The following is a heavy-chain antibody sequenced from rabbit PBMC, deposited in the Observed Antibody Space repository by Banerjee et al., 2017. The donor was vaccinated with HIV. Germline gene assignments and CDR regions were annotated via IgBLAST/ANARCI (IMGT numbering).Heavy chain of an antibody. Sequence: QLKESGGGLVQPGGSLKLSCKASGFTLSSYYMNWVRQAPGKGLEWIGYIDPVFGITYYANWVNGRFSISRENAQNTVSLQMNSLTAADTATYFCARHAGYAGYGYSTLDLWGPGTLVTVS. CDR3: ARHAGYAGYGYSTLDL. J-gene: IGHJ4*01. CDR1: GFTLSSYY. CDR2: IDPVFGIT. V-gene: IGHV1S7*01. D-gene: IGHD8-1*01.